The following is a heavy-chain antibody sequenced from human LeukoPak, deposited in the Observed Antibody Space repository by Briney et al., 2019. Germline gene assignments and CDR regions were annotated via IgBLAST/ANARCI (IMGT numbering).Heavy chain of an antibody. V-gene: IGHV4-4*07. CDR2: INPSGST. Sequence: PSETLSLTCNVSGGSMNSYYWTWIRQPAGKGLEWIGRINPSGSTNYNPSLKSRVTMSVDTSKNQFSLNLTSVTAADTAVYYCVRDPPSRQFDPWGQGTLVTVPS. J-gene: IGHJ5*02. CDR3: VRDPPSRQFDP. CDR1: GGSMNSYY.